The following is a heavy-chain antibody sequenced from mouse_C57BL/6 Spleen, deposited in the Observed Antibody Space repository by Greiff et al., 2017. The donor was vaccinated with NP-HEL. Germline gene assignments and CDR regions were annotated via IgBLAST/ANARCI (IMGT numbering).Heavy chain of an antibody. D-gene: IGHD4-1*01. CDR1: GYTFTDYY. V-gene: IGHV1-26*01. J-gene: IGHJ2*01. Sequence: EVQLQQSGPELVKPGASVKISCKASGYTFTDYYMNWVKQSHGKSLEWIGDINPNNGGTSYNQKFKGKATLTVDKSSSTAYMELRSLTSEDSAVYYCARFLKLGYFDYWGQGTTLTVSS. CDR3: ARFLKLGYFDY. CDR2: INPNNGGT.